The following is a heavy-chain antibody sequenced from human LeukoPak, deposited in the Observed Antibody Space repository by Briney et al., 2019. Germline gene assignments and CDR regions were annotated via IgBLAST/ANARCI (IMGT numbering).Heavy chain of an antibody. D-gene: IGHD2-15*01. V-gene: IGHV3-33*06. Sequence: PGRSLRLSCAASGFTFSSYGMHWVRQAPGKGLEWVAVIWYDGSNKYYADSVKGRFTISRDNSKNTLYLQMNSLRAEDTAVYYCAKGDGVVVASDWFDPWGQGTLVTVSS. J-gene: IGHJ5*02. CDR3: AKGDGVVVASDWFDP. CDR1: GFTFSSYG. CDR2: IWYDGSNK.